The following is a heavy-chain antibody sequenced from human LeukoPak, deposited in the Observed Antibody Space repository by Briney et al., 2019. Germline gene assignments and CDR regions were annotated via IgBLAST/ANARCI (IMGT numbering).Heavy chain of an antibody. CDR1: GFTFSSYG. CDR3: PKGCASTSCYTSEY. CDR2: ISGSCDNS. Sequence: GGSLRLSCAASGFTFSSYGMSWVRQAPGRGLGWVSTISGSCDNSYYADSVKGRFTISRDNSKNTLYLQMNSLRPEDTAVYYCPKGCASTSCYTSEYWGQGTLVTVSS. V-gene: IGHV3-23*01. D-gene: IGHD2-2*02. J-gene: IGHJ4*02.